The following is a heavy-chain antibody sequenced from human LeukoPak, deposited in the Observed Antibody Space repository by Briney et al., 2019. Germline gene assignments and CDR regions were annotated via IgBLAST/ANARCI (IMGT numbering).Heavy chain of an antibody. V-gene: IGHV3-33*01. CDR1: GFTFSSYG. CDR3: ASAMVRGTIKGIDFDY. D-gene: IGHD3-10*01. CDR2: IWYDGSNK. J-gene: IGHJ4*02. Sequence: GGSLRLSCAASGFTFSSYGMHWVRQAPGKGLEWVAVIWYDGSNKYYADSVKGRFTISRDNSKNTLYLQMNSLRAEDTAVYYCASAMVRGTIKGIDFDYWGQGTLVTVSS.